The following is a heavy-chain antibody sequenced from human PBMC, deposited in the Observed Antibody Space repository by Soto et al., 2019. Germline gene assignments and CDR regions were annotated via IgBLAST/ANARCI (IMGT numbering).Heavy chain of an antibody. V-gene: IGHV4-31*03. CDR3: ARGRTSSPTPGDY. Sequence: QVQLQESGPGLVKPSQTLSLTCTVSGGSISSGGYYWSWIRQHPGKGLEWIGYIYYSGSTYYNPSLKSRVTLSVDTSKNPFSLKLSSVTAADTAVYYCARGRTSSPTPGDYWGQGTLVTVSS. J-gene: IGHJ4*02. CDR2: IYYSGST. D-gene: IGHD2-2*01. CDR1: GGSISSGGYY.